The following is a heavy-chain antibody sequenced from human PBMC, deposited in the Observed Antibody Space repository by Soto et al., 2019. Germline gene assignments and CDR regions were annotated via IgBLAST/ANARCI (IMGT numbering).Heavy chain of an antibody. D-gene: IGHD6-13*01. CDR3: ASRYSYSWDSYFNY. V-gene: IGHV4-4*02. CDR2: IYHSGST. CDR1: GDSISSNNW. Sequence: QVQLQESCPGLVKPSGTLSLTCAVSGDSISSNNWWSWVRQSPGKGLEWIGEIYHSGSTYYTPSLKSSFTISIDMSKSQCSLKLSSVTVADTAVYYCASRYSYSWDSYFNYWGQGTLVTVSS. J-gene: IGHJ4*02.